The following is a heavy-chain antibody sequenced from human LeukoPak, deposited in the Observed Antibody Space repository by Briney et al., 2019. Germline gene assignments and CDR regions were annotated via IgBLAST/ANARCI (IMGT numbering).Heavy chain of an antibody. CDR2: IYHSGST. CDR3: AREESYGPDY. D-gene: IGHD5-18*01. J-gene: IGHJ4*02. V-gene: IGHV4-38-2*02. CDR1: GYSISSGYY. Sequence: SETLSLTCTVPGYSISSGYYWGWIRQPPGKGLEWIGSIYHSGSTYYNPSLKSRVTISVDTSKNQFSLKLSSVTAADTAVYYCAREESYGPDYWGQGTLVTVSS.